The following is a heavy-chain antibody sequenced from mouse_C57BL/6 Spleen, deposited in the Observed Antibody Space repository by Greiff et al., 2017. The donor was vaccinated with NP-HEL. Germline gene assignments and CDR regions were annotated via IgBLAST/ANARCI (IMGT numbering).Heavy chain of an antibody. CDR3: ARGGVATDYAMDY. D-gene: IGHD1-1*01. J-gene: IGHJ4*01. CDR1: GYAFSSYW. CDR2: IYPGDGDT. Sequence: QVQLKESGAELVKPGASVKISCKASGYAFSSYWMNWVKQRPGKGLEWIGQIYPGDGDTNYNGKFKGKATLTADKSSSTAYMQLSSLTSEDSAVYFCARGGVATDYAMDYWGQGTSVTVSS. V-gene: IGHV1-80*01.